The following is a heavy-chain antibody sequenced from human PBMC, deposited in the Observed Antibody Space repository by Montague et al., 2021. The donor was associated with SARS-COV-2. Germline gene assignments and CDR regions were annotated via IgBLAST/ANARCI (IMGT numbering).Heavy chain of an antibody. CDR2: NNYSGST. V-gene: IGHV4-39*01. Sequence: SETLSLTCTVSGGSIRRSGCSWGWIRPPPGKGLEWFGCNNYSGSTYYNPSLKSRLTVPVDTSKNQFYLKLSSVTAAATAVYYGVVTPSLYYHGMDVGGQGTTVTVSS. CDR1: GGSIRRSGCS. D-gene: IGHD4-23*01. CDR3: VVTPSLYYHGMDV. J-gene: IGHJ6*02.